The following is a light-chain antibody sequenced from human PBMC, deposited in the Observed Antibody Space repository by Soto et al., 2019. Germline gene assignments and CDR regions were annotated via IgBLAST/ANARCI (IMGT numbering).Light chain of an antibody. CDR2: DVS. V-gene: IGLV2-11*01. CDR3: CSYAGSYTYV. CDR1: SSDVGAYNY. J-gene: IGLJ1*01. Sequence: QSALTQPRSVSGSPGQSVTISCTGTSSDVGAYNYVSWYQQHPGKAPKLMIYDVSKRPSGVPDRFSGSKSGNTATLTISGLQAEDEADYDCCSYAGSYTYVFGTETKVTVL.